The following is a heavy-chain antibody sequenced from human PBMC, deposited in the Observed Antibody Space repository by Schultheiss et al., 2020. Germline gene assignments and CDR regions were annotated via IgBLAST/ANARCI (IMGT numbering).Heavy chain of an antibody. J-gene: IGHJ5*02. D-gene: IGHD2-2*01. V-gene: IGHV4-34*01. CDR3: ARRIVPAAILGSWFDP. Sequence: SETLSLTCAVYGGSFSGYYWNWIRQPPGKGLECIGEINHSGSTNYNPSLKSRVTISVDTSKNQFSLKLSSVTAADTAVYYCARRIVPAAILGSWFDPWGQGTLVTVSS. CDR1: GGSFSGYY. CDR2: INHSGST.